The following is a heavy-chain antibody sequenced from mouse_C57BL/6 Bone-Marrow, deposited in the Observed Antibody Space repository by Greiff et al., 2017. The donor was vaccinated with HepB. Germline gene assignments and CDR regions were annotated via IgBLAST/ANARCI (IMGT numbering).Heavy chain of an antibody. CDR2: INYDGSST. Sequence: EVKVEESEGGLVQPGSSMKLSCTASGFTFSDYYMAWVRQVPEKGLEWVANINYDGSSTYYLDSLKSRFIISRDNAKNILYLQMSSLKSEDTATYYCARPTVVAMDWYFDVWGTGTTVTVSS. CDR1: GFTFSDYY. D-gene: IGHD1-1*01. J-gene: IGHJ1*03. V-gene: IGHV5-16*01. CDR3: ARPTVVAMDWYFDV.